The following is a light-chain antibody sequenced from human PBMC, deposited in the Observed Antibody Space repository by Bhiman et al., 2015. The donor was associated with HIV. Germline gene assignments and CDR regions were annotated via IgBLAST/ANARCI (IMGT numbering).Light chain of an antibody. CDR3: SSYAGRNNPV. J-gene: IGLJ2*01. CDR1: SSDVGGYNY. Sequence: QSALTQPPSASGSPGQSVTISCTGTSSDVGGYNYVSWYQQHPGKAPKLMIYEVSKRPSGVPDRFSGSKSGNTASLTVSGLQAEDEADYYCSSYAGRNNPVFGGGTKLTVL. V-gene: IGLV2-8*01. CDR2: EVS.